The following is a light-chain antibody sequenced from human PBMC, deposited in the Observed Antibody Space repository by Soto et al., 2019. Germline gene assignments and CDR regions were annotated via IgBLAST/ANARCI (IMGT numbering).Light chain of an antibody. J-gene: IGLJ1*01. V-gene: IGLV2-23*02. CDR3: CSYAGSSTYV. CDR2: EVT. CDR1: SSDIGDYNL. Sequence: QSALTQPASVSGSPGQPITISCTGTSSDIGDYNLVSWYQQHPGKAPKLIGFEVTKRPSGVSDRFSGSKLGNTASLTISGLQAEDEADYYCCSYAGSSTYVFGTGTKLTVL.